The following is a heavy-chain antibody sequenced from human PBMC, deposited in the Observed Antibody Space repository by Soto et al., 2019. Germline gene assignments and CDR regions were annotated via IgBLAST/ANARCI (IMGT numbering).Heavy chain of an antibody. J-gene: IGHJ4*02. V-gene: IGHV3-21*01. CDR1: GFTFSSYA. Sequence: EVQLVESGGGLVKPGGSLRLSCAASGFTFSSYAMNRVRQAPGRGLEWVSSISRSSSDIYYADSVKGRFTISRDNAKNSLYLQMNSLSAEDTAVYYCASRWPQDYWGQGTLVTVSS. CDR2: ISRSSSDI. CDR3: ASRWPQDY.